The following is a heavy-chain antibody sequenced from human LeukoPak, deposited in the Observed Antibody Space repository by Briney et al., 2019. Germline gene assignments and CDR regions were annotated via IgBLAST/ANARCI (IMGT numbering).Heavy chain of an antibody. CDR2: IYHSGST. CDR3: AKEPSYMDV. Sequence: PTETLSLTCTVSGYSVSSGYYWGWIRQSPGKGLEWIGSIYHSGSTYYSPSLRSRITISVDTSKNQFSLKLSSVTAADTAVYYCAKEPSYMDVWGKGTTVTVSS. J-gene: IGHJ6*03. CDR1: GYSVSSGYY. V-gene: IGHV4-38-2*02.